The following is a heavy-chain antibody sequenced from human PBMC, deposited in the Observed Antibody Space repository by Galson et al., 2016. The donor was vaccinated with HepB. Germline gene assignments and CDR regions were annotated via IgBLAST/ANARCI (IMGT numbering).Heavy chain of an antibody. V-gene: IGHV1-18*01. CDR3: AVDYGDYSAFDY. J-gene: IGHJ4*02. CDR1: GYTFSTYD. D-gene: IGHD4-17*01. CDR2: ISAYNGIT. Sequence: SVKVSCKASGYTFSTYDIRWVRQAPGQGLEWMGWISAYNGITTYAQKFQGGITMTTDTSTRTAYMELKNLRSADTAGYYCAVDYGDYSAFDYWGQGTLVTVAS.